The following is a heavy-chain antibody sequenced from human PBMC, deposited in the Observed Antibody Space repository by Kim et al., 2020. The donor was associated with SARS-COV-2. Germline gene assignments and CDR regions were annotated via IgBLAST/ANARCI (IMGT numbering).Heavy chain of an antibody. V-gene: IGHV4-59*01. D-gene: IGHD3-9*01. CDR3: ARFQIYYDILTGRGNWFDP. J-gene: IGHJ5*02. Sequence: RVTISVDTSKNQFSLKLSSVTAADTAVYYCARFQIYYDILTGRGNWFDPWGQGTLVTVSS.